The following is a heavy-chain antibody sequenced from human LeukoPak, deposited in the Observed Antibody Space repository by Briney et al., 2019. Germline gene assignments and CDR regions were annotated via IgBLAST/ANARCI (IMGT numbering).Heavy chain of an antibody. D-gene: IGHD3-10*01. CDR3: ARQGVRGVPDY. Sequence: ASETLSLTCTVSVASISSYYCSWIRQPPGKGLEWIGYIYYSGSTNYNPSLKSRVTISVDTSKNQCSLKRSSVTAADTAVYYCARQGVRGVPDYWGQGTLVTVSS. J-gene: IGHJ4*02. CDR2: IYYSGST. V-gene: IGHV4-59*08. CDR1: VASISSYY.